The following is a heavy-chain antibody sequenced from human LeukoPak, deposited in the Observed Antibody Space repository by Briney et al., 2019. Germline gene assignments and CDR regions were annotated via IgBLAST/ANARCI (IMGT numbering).Heavy chain of an antibody. J-gene: IGHJ4*02. D-gene: IGHD3-10*01. CDR2: IYHSGSA. CDR3: ARDLITMVRGVMPDHSFDY. CDR1: GYSIRSGYY. V-gene: IGHV4-38-2*02. Sequence: KPSETLSLTCTVSGYSIRSGYYWGWIRQPPGKGLKWIATIYHSGSAYYNPSLKSRVTISVDTSKNQFSLKLSSVTAADTAVYYCARDLITMVRGVMPDHSFDYWGQGTLVTVSS.